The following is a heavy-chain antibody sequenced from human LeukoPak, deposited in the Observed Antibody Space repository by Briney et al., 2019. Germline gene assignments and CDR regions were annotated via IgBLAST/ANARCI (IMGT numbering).Heavy chain of an antibody. J-gene: IGHJ4*02. CDR2: ISSNGKTT. CDR1: GFTFSSYA. Sequence: GGSLRLSCAASGFTFSSYAMSWVRQAPGKGLEWVSAISSNGKTTYYADSVKGRFAISRDNSKNTLYLQMNSLRAEDTAVYYCAKRSPLRYLDYWGQGTLVTVSS. V-gene: IGHV3-23*01. CDR3: AKRSPLRYLDY. D-gene: IGHD3-9*01.